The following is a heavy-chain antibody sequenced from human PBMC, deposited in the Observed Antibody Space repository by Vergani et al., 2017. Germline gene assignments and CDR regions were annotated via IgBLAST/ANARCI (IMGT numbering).Heavy chain of an antibody. D-gene: IGHD2-2*01. CDR2: ISAYNGNT. V-gene: IGHV1-18*01. J-gene: IGHJ4*02. CDR3: ARVPSYCSSNSCQYGGFDY. Sequence: QVQLVQSGAEVKKPGASVKVSCKASGYTFTSYGISWVRQAPGQGLEWMGWISAYNGNTNYAQKLQGRVTMTTDTSTSTAYMELRSLRSDDTAVYYCARVPSYCSSNSCQYGGFDYWGQGTLVTVSS. CDR1: GYTFTSYG.